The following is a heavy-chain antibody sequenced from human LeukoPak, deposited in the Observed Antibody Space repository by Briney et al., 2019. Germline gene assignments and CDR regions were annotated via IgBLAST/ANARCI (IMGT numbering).Heavy chain of an antibody. D-gene: IGHD2-15*01. CDR1: GCTFSDDY. CDR3: ARQLGYCSGASCYFDF. CDR2: ISFSGGST. J-gene: IGHJ4*02. V-gene: IGHV3-23*01. Sequence: GGSLRLSCAASGCTFSDDYMSWVRQAPGKGLEWVSAISFSGGSTYYADSVKGRFTLSRDNSKNTLYLQTNRLRVHDTAVYYCARQLGYCSGASCYFDFWGQGTLVTVSS.